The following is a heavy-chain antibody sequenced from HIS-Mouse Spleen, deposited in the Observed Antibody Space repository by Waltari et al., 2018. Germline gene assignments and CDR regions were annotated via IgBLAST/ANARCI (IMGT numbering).Heavy chain of an antibody. D-gene: IGHD1-26*01. Sequence: QVQLVESGGGVVQPGRSLRLSCAASGFTFSSYAMHWVRQAPGKGLEWVAVIAYDGSNKDYADSVKGRFTISRDNSKNTLYLQMNSLRAEDTAVYYCARSIVGATDNFDYWGQGTLVTVSS. CDR2: IAYDGSNK. V-gene: IGHV3-30-3*01. J-gene: IGHJ4*02. CDR3: ARSIVGATDNFDY. CDR1: GFTFSSYA.